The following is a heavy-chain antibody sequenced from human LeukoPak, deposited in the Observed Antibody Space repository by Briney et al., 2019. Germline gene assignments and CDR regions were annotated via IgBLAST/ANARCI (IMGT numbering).Heavy chain of an antibody. D-gene: IGHD2-15*01. V-gene: IGHV1-8*01. J-gene: IGHJ4*02. Sequence: ASVKVSCKASGYTFRSYDINWVRQTTGQGLEWMGWMNPNSGNTGYTQKFQGRVTMTRDSSISTAYMELSSLRSEDTAVYYCARTLRRHCSGGSCYSPHLDYWGQGTLVTVSS. CDR2: MNPNSGNT. CDR3: ARTLRRHCSGGSCYSPHLDY. CDR1: GYTFRSYD.